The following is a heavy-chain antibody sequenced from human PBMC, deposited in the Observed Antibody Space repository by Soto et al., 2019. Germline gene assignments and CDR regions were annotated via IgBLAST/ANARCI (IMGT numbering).Heavy chain of an antibody. CDR2: IYYSGST. CDR3: ARVTGLPNWFDP. V-gene: IGHV4-59*08. CDR1: GGSISSYY. Sequence: SETLSLTCTVSGGSISSYYWSWIRQPPGKGLEWIGYIYYSGSTNYNPSLKSRVTISVDTSKNQFSLKLSSVTAADTAVYYCARVTGLPNWFDPWGQGTLVTVSS. J-gene: IGHJ5*02. D-gene: IGHD7-27*01.